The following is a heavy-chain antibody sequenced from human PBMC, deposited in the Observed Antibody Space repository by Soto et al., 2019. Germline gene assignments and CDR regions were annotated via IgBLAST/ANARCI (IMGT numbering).Heavy chain of an antibody. CDR2: IYYSGST. J-gene: IGHJ5*02. V-gene: IGHV4-31*03. CDR1: GGSISSGGYY. Sequence: SETLSLTCTVSGGSISSGGYYWSWIRQHPGKGLEWIGYIYYSGSTYYNPSLKSRVTISVDTSKNQFSLKLSSVTAADTAVYYCARDAGYSSGWPLDHGLGFPVGFDPWGQGTLVTVSS. D-gene: IGHD6-19*01. CDR3: ARDAGYSSGWPLDHGLGFPVGFDP.